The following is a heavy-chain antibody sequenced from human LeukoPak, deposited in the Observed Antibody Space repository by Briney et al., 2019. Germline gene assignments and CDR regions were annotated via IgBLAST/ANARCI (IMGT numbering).Heavy chain of an antibody. J-gene: IGHJ3*02. CDR1: GFIFSNYA. V-gene: IGHV3-7*01. D-gene: IGHD2-8*01. CDR3: ARVNPLMAPGALDI. CDR2: IKQDGSAK. Sequence: PGGSLRLSCAASGFIFSNYAMSWVRQAPGKGLEWVANIKQDGSAKYYVDAVRGRFTISRDNAKDSLFLQMNSLRAEDTAVYYCARVNPLMAPGALDIWGQGTMVAVSS.